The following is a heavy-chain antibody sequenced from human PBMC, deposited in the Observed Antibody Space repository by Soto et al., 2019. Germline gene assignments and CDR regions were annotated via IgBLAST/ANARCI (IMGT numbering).Heavy chain of an antibody. CDR2: IFSNDEK. V-gene: IGHV2-26*01. D-gene: IGHD3-10*01. CDR3: ARTPLYYYGSGSYYVS. CDR1: GFSLSNARMG. J-gene: IGHJ4*02. Sequence: SGPTLVNPTETLTLTCTVSGFSLSNARMGVSWIRQPPGKALEWLAHIFSNDEKSYSTSLKSRLTISKDTSKSQVVLTITNMESVDTATYYCARTPLYYYGSGSYYVSWGQGTLVTVSS.